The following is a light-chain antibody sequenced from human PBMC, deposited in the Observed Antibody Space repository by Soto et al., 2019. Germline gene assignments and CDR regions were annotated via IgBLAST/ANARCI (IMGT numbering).Light chain of an antibody. V-gene: IGKV3-20*01. J-gene: IGKJ5*01. CDR1: QSLITRY. CDR2: GAS. CDR3: QQYGTSPT. Sequence: EIVLTQSPGTLSLFPGERATLSCRASQSLITRYLAWYQQKPGQAPRLLIYGASSRATGIPDRFSGSGYGTYFTLTISRLEPEDFAVYSCQQYGTSPTFGQGTRLEIK.